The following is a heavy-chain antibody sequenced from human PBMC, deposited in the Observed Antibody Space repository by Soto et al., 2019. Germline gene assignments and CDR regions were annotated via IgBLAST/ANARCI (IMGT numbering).Heavy chain of an antibody. Sequence: SETLSLTCTVSGGSISSSSYYWGWIRQPPGKGLEWIGSIYYSGSTYYNPSLKSRVTTSVDTSKNQFSLKLSSVTAADTAVYYCATPFPYYYDSSGYYFLGAFDIWGQGTMVTVSS. CDR2: IYYSGST. J-gene: IGHJ3*02. D-gene: IGHD3-22*01. CDR1: GGSISSSSYY. CDR3: ATPFPYYYDSSGYYFLGAFDI. V-gene: IGHV4-39*01.